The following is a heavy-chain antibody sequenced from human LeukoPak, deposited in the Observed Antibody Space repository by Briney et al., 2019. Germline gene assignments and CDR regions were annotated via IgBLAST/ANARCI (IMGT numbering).Heavy chain of an antibody. CDR3: AREIVIRAGYLYDSSGPCDY. J-gene: IGHJ4*02. Sequence: ASVKVSCKASGGTLSRYAISWVRQAPGQGLEWMGGILPIFGTANYVQKFQGRVTITADEPTSTAYMELSSLRSEDTAVYYCAREIVIRAGYLYDSSGPCDYWGQGTLVTVSS. D-gene: IGHD3-22*01. CDR2: ILPIFGTA. CDR1: GGTLSRYA. V-gene: IGHV1-69*13.